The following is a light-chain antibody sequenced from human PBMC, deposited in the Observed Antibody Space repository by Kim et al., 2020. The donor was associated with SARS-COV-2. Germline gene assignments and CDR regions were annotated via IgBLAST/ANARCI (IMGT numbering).Light chain of an antibody. Sequence: ASIGDRDTIACRARQGIGSDLGGYQQKPGRAPKRLIYTASTLESGVPSRFSGSGSGTHFTLTIINLQPEDLATYDCLQHNAYPLTFGKETKVDIK. J-gene: IGKJ1*01. CDR3: LQHNAYPLT. CDR2: TAS. CDR1: QGIGSD. V-gene: IGKV1-17*02.